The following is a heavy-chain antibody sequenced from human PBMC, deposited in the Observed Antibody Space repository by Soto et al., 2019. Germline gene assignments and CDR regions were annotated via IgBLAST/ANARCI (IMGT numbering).Heavy chain of an antibody. CDR3: ARDDFRRGDKIDY. CDR2: INFDGSST. CDR1: GFTLSSYW. V-gene: IGHV3-74*01. Sequence: EVQLVESGGGLVQPGGSLSLSCAASGFTLSSYWMHCVRQAPGMGLVWVSRINFDGSSTAYADSVKGRFTISRDNAKNTLYLQVNNLTAEDTAVYYCARDDFRRGDKIDYGGQGTLVTVAS. J-gene: IGHJ4*02. D-gene: IGHD3-16*01.